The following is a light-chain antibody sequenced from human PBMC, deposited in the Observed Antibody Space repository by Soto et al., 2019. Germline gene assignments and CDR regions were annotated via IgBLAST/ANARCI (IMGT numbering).Light chain of an antibody. V-gene: IGLV2-8*01. CDR1: SSDVDDYKY. CDR3: SSYAGSNNLHVV. Sequence: QSVLTQPPSASGSRGQSVTISCTGISSDVDDYKYVSWYQQHPGKAPKLIIYELSHRPSGVPDRFSGSKSGNAASLTVSGLQADDEADYYCSSYAGSNNLHVVFGGGTKLTVL. CDR2: ELS. J-gene: IGLJ2*01.